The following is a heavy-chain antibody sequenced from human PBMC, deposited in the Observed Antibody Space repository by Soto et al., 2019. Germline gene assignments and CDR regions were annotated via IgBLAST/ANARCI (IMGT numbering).Heavy chain of an antibody. CDR3: ARMLRGSSFDFYHYIDV. V-gene: IGHV1-18*01. CDR1: GYTFTSHG. J-gene: IGHJ6*03. CDR2: ISASNGDT. D-gene: IGHD3-10*01. Sequence: HVQLVQSGPEVKKPGASVKVSCKASGYTFTSHGVSWVRQAPGQGLEWMGWISASNGDTNYAQKLQGRVTVTTDTSTSTAYMELRSLRPEDTAVYYCARMLRGSSFDFYHYIDVRGKGTTVTVSS.